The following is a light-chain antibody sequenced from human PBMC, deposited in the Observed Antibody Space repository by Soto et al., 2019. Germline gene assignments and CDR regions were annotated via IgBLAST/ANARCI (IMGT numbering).Light chain of an antibody. CDR2: GAS. J-gene: IGKJ1*01. Sequence: ETELTQSPVTLSVSPGERATLSCRASQSVTNNYLAWFQQKPGQAPRLLIYGASSRATGIPDRFSGNGSGTDFTLTISRLEPEDFAVYYCQQYGSSPRTFGQGIKVDIK. V-gene: IGKV3-20*01. CDR3: QQYGSSPRT. CDR1: QSVTNNY.